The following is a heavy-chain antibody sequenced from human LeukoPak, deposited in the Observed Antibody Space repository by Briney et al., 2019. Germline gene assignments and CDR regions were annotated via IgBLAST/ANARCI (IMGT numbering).Heavy chain of an antibody. Sequence: GASVKVSCKASGYTFTGYYMHWVRQAPGQGLEWMGWINPNSGGTNYAQKFQGRVTMTRDTSISTAYMELSRLRSDDTAVYYCARDPGWGEPNYYYYYYMDVWGKGTTVTISS. CDR2: INPNSGGT. CDR3: ARDPGWGEPNYYYYYYMDV. V-gene: IGHV1-2*02. D-gene: IGHD1-14*01. CDR1: GYTFTGYY. J-gene: IGHJ6*03.